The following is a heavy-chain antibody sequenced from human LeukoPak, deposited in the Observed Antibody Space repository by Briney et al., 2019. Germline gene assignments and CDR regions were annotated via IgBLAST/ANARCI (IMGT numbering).Heavy chain of an antibody. Sequence: GGSLRLSCAASGFTFSSYWMSWVRQAPGKGLVWVSRINSDGSNTSYADSVKGRFTISRDNAKNTLYLQMNSLRAEDTAVYYCARVRGPYSSGWYYFDYWGQGTLVTVSS. CDR3: ARVRGPYSSGWYYFDY. CDR2: INSDGSNT. J-gene: IGHJ4*02. D-gene: IGHD6-19*01. V-gene: IGHV3-74*01. CDR1: GFTFSSYW.